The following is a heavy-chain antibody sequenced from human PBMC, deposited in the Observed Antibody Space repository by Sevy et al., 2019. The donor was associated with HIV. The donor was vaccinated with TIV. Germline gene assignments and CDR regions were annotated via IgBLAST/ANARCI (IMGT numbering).Heavy chain of an antibody. V-gene: IGHV3-48*03. D-gene: IGHD4-17*01. Sequence: GGSLRLSCAASGFIFSRYEMNWVRQAPGKGLEWVSYISHSGGAINYADSVKGLFTVSRDNAKNSLYLQMDSLRAEDTAVYYCARDLPPSATTVAHFDYWGQGTLVTVSS. CDR2: ISHSGGAI. CDR3: ARDLPPSATTVAHFDY. J-gene: IGHJ4*02. CDR1: GFIFSRYE.